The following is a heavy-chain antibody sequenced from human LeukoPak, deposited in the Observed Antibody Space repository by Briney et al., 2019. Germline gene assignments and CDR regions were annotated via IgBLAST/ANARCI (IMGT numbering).Heavy chain of an antibody. D-gene: IGHD3-9*01. CDR1: GFTFSSYA. J-gene: IGHJ3*02. CDR3: AKDHDILTGYPGAFDI. CDR2: ISGSGGST. Sequence: GGSLRLSCAASGFTFSSYAMSWVRQAPGKGLEWVSAISGSGGSTHYADSVKGRFTISRDNSKNTLYLQMNSLRAEDTAVYYCAKDHDILTGYPGAFDIWGQGTMVTVSS. V-gene: IGHV3-23*01.